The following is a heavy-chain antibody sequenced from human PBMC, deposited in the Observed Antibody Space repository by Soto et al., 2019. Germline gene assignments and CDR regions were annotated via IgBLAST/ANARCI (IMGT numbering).Heavy chain of an antibody. Sequence: ASVKVSCKASGYTFTSYGISWVRQAPGQGLEWMGWISAYNGNTNYAQKLQGRVTMTTDTSTSTAYMELRSLRSDDTAVYYCAREEGAITGTTFDLDVWGQGTTVTVSS. J-gene: IGHJ6*02. V-gene: IGHV1-18*04. CDR3: AREEGAITGTTFDLDV. CDR2: ISAYNGNT. CDR1: GYTFTSYG. D-gene: IGHD1-7*01.